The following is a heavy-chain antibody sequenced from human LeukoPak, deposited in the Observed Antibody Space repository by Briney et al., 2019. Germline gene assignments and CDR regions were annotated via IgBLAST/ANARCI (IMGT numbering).Heavy chain of an antibody. D-gene: IGHD6-13*01. V-gene: IGHV1-8*03. J-gene: IGHJ4*02. Sequence: ASVKVSCKASGYTFTSYDINWVRQATGQGLEWMGWMNPNSGNTGYAQKFQGRVTITRNTSISTAYMELSSLRSEDTAVYYCARGTSSSWAYFDYWGQGTLVTVSS. CDR1: GYTFTSYD. CDR3: ARGTSSSWAYFDY. CDR2: MNPNSGNT.